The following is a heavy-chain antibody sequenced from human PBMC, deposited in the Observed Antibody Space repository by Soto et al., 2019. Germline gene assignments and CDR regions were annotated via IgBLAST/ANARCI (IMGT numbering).Heavy chain of an antibody. CDR2: FDPEDDET. Sequence: ASVKVSCKVSGYTLTELSMHWVRQAPGKGLEWMGGFDPEDDETMYAQKFQGRVTMTEDTSTDTAYMELTSLRSEDTAVYYCATDLSGFSGSDFDYWGQGTLVTVSS. CDR3: ATDLSGFSGSDFDY. J-gene: IGHJ4*02. CDR1: GYTLTELS. D-gene: IGHD5-12*01. V-gene: IGHV1-24*01.